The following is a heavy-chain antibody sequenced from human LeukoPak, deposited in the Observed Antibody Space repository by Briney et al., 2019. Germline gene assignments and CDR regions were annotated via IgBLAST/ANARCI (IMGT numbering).Heavy chain of an antibody. J-gene: IGHJ1*01. CDR2: IYSGGST. CDR3: ARDGYSSTWAEYFHD. V-gene: IGHV3-53*01. CDR1: GFTVSSSY. Sequence: GGSLRLSCAASGFTVSSSYMSWVRQAPGKGLEWVSAIYSGGSTYYADSVKGRFTISRDNSKNTLYLQMNSLRAEDTAVYYCARDGYSSTWAEYFHDWGQGTLVTVSS. D-gene: IGHD6-13*01.